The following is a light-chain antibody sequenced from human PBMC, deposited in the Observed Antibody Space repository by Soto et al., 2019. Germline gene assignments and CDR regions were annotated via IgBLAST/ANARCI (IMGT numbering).Light chain of an antibody. J-gene: IGLJ2*01. CDR2: EVS. Sequence: QSVLTQPPSVSGAPGQRVTISCTGSSGDIGGYNYVSWYQQHPGKAPKLLISEVSNRPSGVSHRFSGSKSGNTASLTISGIMTEDEADYYCSSYTTNSIPVVFGGGTKVTVL. CDR3: SSYTTNSIPVV. V-gene: IGLV2-14*01. CDR1: SGDIGGYNY.